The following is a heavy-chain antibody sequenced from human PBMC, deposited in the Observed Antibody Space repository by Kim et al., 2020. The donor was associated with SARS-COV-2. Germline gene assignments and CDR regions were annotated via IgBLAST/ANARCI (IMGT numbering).Heavy chain of an antibody. CDR3: ARQGYYYDSSGYFPHLKPIFDY. V-gene: IGHV4-39*01. Sequence: SETLSLTCTVSGGSISRSSYYWGWIRQPPGKGLEWIGSIYYSGSTYYNPSLKSRVTISVDTSKNQFSLKLSSVTAADTAVYYCARQGYYYDSSGYFPHLKPIFDYWGQGTLVTVSS. J-gene: IGHJ4*02. CDR1: GGSISRSSYY. D-gene: IGHD3-22*01. CDR2: IYYSGST.